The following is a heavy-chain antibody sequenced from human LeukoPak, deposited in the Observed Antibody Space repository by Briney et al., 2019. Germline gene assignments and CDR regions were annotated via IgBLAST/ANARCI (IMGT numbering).Heavy chain of an antibody. V-gene: IGHV3-30*18. Sequence: GGSLRLSCAASGFTFSTYGMHWVRQAPGKGLERVAIIPYDGTNKYYADSVKGRFTISRDNSKNTLYLQMNSLRAEDTAVYYCAKEGDTTGWSRFDYWGQGTLVTVSS. J-gene: IGHJ4*02. D-gene: IGHD6-19*01. CDR1: GFTFSTYG. CDR2: IPYDGTNK. CDR3: AKEGDTTGWSRFDY.